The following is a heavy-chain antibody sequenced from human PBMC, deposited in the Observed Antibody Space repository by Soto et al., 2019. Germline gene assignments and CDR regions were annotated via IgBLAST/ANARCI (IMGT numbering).Heavy chain of an antibody. CDR3: ARGDSTDCSNGVCSFFYNHDMDV. D-gene: IGHD2-8*01. J-gene: IGHJ6*02. V-gene: IGHV1-2*06. Sequence: ASVKVSGKASGYSFTDYHIHWVRQAPGQGLEWLGRINAKGGGTSTAQKFQGRVTMTTDTSISTASMELTRLTSDDTAIYYCARGDSTDCSNGVCSFFYNHDMDVWGQGTTVTVSS. CDR2: INAKGGGT. CDR1: GYSFTDYH.